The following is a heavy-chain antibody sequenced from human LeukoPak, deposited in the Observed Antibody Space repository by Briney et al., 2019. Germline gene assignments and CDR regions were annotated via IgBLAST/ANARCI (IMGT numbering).Heavy chain of an antibody. Sequence: PGGSLRHSCAASGFTFSGSWMSWVRQAPGKGLEWVANINQDGSKKYYVDSVKGRFTISRDNAKNSLYLQMNSLSADDTAVYYCAREWADYSSSSLDSWGQGTLVTVSS. D-gene: IGHD6-13*01. V-gene: IGHV3-7*05. J-gene: IGHJ4*02. CDR2: INQDGSKK. CDR3: AREWADYSSSSLDS. CDR1: GFTFSGSW.